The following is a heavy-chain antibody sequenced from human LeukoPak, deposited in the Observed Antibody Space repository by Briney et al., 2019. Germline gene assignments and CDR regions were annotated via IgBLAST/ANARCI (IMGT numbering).Heavy chain of an antibody. D-gene: IGHD3-22*01. J-gene: IGHJ4*02. CDR3: ARDSAYYYDSSGYAADY. Sequence: ASVKVSCKASGYTFTGYYMHWVRQAPGQGLEWMGWINPNSGGTNYAQKFQGRVTMTRDTSISTAYVELSRLRSDDTAVYYCARDSAYYYDSSGYAADYWGQGTLVTVSS. CDR2: INPNSGGT. CDR1: GYTFTGYY. V-gene: IGHV1-2*02.